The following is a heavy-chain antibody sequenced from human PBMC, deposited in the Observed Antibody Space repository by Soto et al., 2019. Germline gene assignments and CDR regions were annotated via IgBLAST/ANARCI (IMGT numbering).Heavy chain of an antibody. J-gene: IGHJ4*02. V-gene: IGHV4-31*02. CDR2: IFFSVSI. D-gene: IGHD5-12*01. CDR3: AMLLTNRWLQQAYYFDY. Sequence: PSETLSVTWTVSGCSIRGGSYYWIWMRQHRGKGLEWIGYIFFSVSIYHNPSIKNRVTISVDTSKNQFSLKLSSVTDADTAGYYCAMLLTNRWLQQAYYFDYWGQGTLVTVSS. CDR1: GCSIRGGSYY.